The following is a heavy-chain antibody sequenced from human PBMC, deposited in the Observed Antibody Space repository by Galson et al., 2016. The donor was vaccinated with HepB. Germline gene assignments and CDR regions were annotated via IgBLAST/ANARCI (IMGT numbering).Heavy chain of an antibody. Sequence: SETLSLTCAVSDNSISSTGYYWGWIRQPPGKGLEWIGNIYYSESTFYNPSLKNRVTISVDTSKNQFSLRLNSVTAADTAVYYCARTAARLYFDYWGQGTLVTVSS. CDR3: ARTAARLYFDY. D-gene: IGHD6-6*01. J-gene: IGHJ4*01. V-gene: IGHV4-39*01. CDR1: DNSISSTGYY. CDR2: IYYSEST.